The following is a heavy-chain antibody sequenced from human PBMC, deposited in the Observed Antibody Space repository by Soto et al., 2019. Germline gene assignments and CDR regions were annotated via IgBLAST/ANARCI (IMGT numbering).Heavy chain of an antibody. D-gene: IGHD2-2*01. J-gene: IGHJ5*02. V-gene: IGHV4-38-2*01. CDR3: ARVRTVVPAAYNWFDP. CDR2: IYHSAST. CDR1: GYSISSGYY. Sequence: SETLSLTCAASGYSISSGYYWGWIRQPPRKGLEWIGSIYHSASTYYNPSLKTRVTISVDTSKNQFSLKLRSVTAADTAVYYCARVRTVVPAAYNWFDPWGPGTLVTVSS.